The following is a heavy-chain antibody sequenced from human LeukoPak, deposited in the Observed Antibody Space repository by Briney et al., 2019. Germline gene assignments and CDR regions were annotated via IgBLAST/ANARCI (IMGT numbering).Heavy chain of an antibody. D-gene: IGHD6-19*01. CDR1: GGSISSSSYY. J-gene: IGHJ4*02. V-gene: IGHV4-39*02. CDR2: IYYSGST. Sequence: SETLSLTCTVSGGSISSSSYYWGWIRQPPGKGLEWIGSIYYSGSTYYNPSLKSRVTISVDTSKNQFSLKLSSVTAADTAVYYCARDPHEAWLAGAGYYFDYWGQGTLVTVSS. CDR3: ARDPHEAWLAGAGYYFDY.